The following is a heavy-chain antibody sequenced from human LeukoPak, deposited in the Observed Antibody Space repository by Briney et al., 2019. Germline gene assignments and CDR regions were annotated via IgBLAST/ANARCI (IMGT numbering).Heavy chain of an antibody. Sequence: SETLCLTCAVSGGSISSSNWWSWVRRPPGKGLEWIGETYHRGSTYSNPSLQSRVTISVDKSKNHSSLKLTSVTAADTAVYYCASSGYWGQGTLGTVSS. CDR2: TYHRGST. CDR1: GGSISSSNW. CDR3: ASSGY. J-gene: IGHJ4*02. V-gene: IGHV4-4*02. D-gene: IGHD3-10*01.